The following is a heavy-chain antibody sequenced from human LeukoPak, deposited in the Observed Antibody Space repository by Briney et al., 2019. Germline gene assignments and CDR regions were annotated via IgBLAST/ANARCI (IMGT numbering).Heavy chain of an antibody. D-gene: IGHD5-18*01. Sequence: ASVKVSCKASGYTFTGYYMHWVRQAPGQGLEWMGWINPNSGGTNYAQKFQGRVTMTRDTSISTAYMELSRLRSDDTAVYCCARGHTAMGQGHYWGQGTLVTVSS. V-gene: IGHV1-2*02. J-gene: IGHJ4*02. CDR3: ARGHTAMGQGHY. CDR1: GYTFTGYY. CDR2: INPNSGGT.